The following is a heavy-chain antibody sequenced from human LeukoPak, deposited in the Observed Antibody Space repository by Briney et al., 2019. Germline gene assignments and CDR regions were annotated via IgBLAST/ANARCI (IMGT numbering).Heavy chain of an antibody. CDR3: ARDIAVAGLNWFDP. D-gene: IGHD6-19*01. CDR2: IYTSGST. Sequence: SETLSLTCTVSGGSISSGSYYWSWIRQPAGKGLEWIGRIYTSGSTNYNPSLKSRVTISVDTSKNQFSLKLSSVTAADTAVYYCARDIAVAGLNWFDPWGQGTLVTVSS. J-gene: IGHJ5*02. CDR1: GGSISSGSYY. V-gene: IGHV4-61*02.